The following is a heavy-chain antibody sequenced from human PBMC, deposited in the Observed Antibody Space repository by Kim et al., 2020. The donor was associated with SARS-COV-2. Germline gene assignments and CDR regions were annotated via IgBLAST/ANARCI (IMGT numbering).Heavy chain of an antibody. CDR2: MNPNSGNT. CDR3: ARGDRYCSGSSCYNY. CDR1: GYTFTSYD. D-gene: IGHD2-15*01. Sequence: ASVKVSCKASGYTFTSYDINWVRQPAGQGPEWMGWMNPNSGNTGYAQKFQGRVTLTRDTSINTAYMELSSLRSEDRAVYYCARGDRYCSGSSCYNYWGQGTLVTVSS. J-gene: IGHJ4*02. V-gene: IGHV1-8*01.